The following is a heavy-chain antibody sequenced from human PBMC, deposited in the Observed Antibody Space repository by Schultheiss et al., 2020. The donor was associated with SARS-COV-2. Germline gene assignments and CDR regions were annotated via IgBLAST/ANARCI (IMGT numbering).Heavy chain of an antibody. Sequence: SQTLSLTCTVSGGSISSGSYYWSWIRQPAGKGLEWIGRIYTSGSTNYNPSLKSRVTMSVDTSKNQFSLKLSSVTAADTAVYYCARDTRIAVAGHDAFDIWGQGTMVTVSS. V-gene: IGHV4-61*02. CDR3: ARDTRIAVAGHDAFDI. CDR1: GGSISSGSYY. J-gene: IGHJ3*02. D-gene: IGHD6-19*01. CDR2: IYTSGST.